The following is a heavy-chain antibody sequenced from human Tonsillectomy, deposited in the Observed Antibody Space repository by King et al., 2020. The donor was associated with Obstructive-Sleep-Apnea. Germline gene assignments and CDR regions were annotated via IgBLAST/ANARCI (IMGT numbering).Heavy chain of an antibody. CDR3: AKDSFPIAVAGTYYFDY. CDR2: ISCNSGSI. CDR1: GFTFDDYA. D-gene: IGHD6-19*01. J-gene: IGHJ4*02. V-gene: IGHV3-9*01. Sequence: DVQLVESGGGLVQPGRSLRLSCAASGFTFDDYAMHWVRQAPGKGLECVSGISCNSGSIGYADSVKGRFTISRDNAKNSLYLQMNSLRAEDTALYYCAKDSFPIAVAGTYYFDYWGQGTLVTVSS.